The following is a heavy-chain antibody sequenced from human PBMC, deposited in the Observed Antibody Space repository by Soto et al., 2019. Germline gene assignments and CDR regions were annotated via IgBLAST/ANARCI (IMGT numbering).Heavy chain of an antibody. D-gene: IGHD2-2*01. CDR2: INPDAGAT. V-gene: IGHV1-46*01. CDR3: ARGDIVLVPASEGNWFDP. J-gene: IGHJ5*02. CDR1: AYIITTYH. Sequence: ALLKVFCKASAYIITTYHIDCLRQVPGQGLEWMGLINPDAGATNYAQRFQGRLRLTRDTSTSTVYMELRSLRFDDTAVYYCARGDIVLVPASEGNWFDPWGQGTLVTVSS.